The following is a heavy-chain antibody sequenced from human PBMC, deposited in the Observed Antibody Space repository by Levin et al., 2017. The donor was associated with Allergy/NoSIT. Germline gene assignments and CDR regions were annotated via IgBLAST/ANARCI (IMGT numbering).Heavy chain of an antibody. CDR2: ISTTGDGT. Sequence: LSLTCAASGLPYTNYALSWVRQAPGKGLEWVSSISTTGDGTFYADSVKGRFTISRDNSKNTLYLQLNTLRDDDTAVYFCARGASGPDYWGQGILVTVSS. D-gene: IGHD3-10*01. J-gene: IGHJ4*02. CDR3: ARGASGPDY. V-gene: IGHV3-23*01. CDR1: GLPYTNYA.